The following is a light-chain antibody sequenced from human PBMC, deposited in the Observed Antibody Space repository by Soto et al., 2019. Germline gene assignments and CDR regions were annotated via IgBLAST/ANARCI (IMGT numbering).Light chain of an antibody. Sequence: EIVMTQSPATLSVSPGERATLSCRASQSVSINLAWYQLKPGQAPRLLIYGASARATGIPARFSGSGSGTDFTLTISSLQSEDFALYYCQHYNNWPLTFGGGTKVEIK. CDR3: QHYNNWPLT. V-gene: IGKV3-15*01. CDR2: GAS. J-gene: IGKJ4*01. CDR1: QSVSIN.